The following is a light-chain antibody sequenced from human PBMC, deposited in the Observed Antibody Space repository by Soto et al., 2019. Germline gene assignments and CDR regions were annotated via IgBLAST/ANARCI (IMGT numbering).Light chain of an antibody. J-gene: IGLJ1*01. CDR2: VVR. CDR3: SSYRSGGTFV. CDR1: SRAVGGYNY. V-gene: IGLV2-14*01. Sequence: QSVLTQPGSVSGSPAQSIAISCAGTSRAVGGYNYVSWPQPHPGKAPNVLISVVRNRPPGVSNRYYWLKSGNTASLTSSGLQAEDEADYYCSSYRSGGTFVFGSGTKVTVL.